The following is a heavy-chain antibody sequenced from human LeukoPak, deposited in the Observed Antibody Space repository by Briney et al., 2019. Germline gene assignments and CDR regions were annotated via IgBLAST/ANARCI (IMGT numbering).Heavy chain of an antibody. CDR2: INTNTGNP. J-gene: IGHJ6*02. Sequence: ASVTVSCKASGYTFTSYAMNWVRQAPGQGLEWMGWINTNTGNPTYAQGFTGRFVFSLDTSVSTAYLQISSLKAEDTAVYYCARGEYQPLTAPPGPTYYYYGMDVWGQGTTVTVSS. D-gene: IGHD2-2*01. CDR1: GYTFTSYA. V-gene: IGHV7-4-1*02. CDR3: ARGEYQPLTAPPGPTYYYYGMDV.